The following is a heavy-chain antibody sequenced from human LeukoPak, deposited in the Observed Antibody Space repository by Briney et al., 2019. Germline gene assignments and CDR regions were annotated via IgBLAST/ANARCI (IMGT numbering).Heavy chain of an antibody. CDR2: ISAYNGNT. D-gene: IGHD5-18*01. J-gene: IGHJ6*04. Sequence: GASVKVSCKASGYTFTSYGNSWVRQAPGQGLEWMGWISAYNGNTNYAQKLQGRVTMTTDTSTSTAYMELRSLRSDDTAVYYCAREKVWGYSYRDGPYYGMDVWGKGTSVTVSS. CDR1: GYTFTSYG. V-gene: IGHV1-18*04. CDR3: AREKVWGYSYRDGPYYGMDV.